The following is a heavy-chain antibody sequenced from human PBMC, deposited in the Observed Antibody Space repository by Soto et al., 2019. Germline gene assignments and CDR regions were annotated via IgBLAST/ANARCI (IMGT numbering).Heavy chain of an antibody. V-gene: IGHV3-23*01. CDR2: ISGSGGST. CDR3: AKDYCSGGSCYREYFQH. D-gene: IGHD2-15*01. CDR1: GFTFSSYA. Sequence: GGSLRLSCAASGFTFSSYAMSWVRQAPGKGLEWVSAISGSGGSTYYADSVKGRFTISRDNSKNTLHLQMNSLRAEDTAVYYCAKDYCSGGSCYREYFQHWGQGTLVTVSS. J-gene: IGHJ1*01.